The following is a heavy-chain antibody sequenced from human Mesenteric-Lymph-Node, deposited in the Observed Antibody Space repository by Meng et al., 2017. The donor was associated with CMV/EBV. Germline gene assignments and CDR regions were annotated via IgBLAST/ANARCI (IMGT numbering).Heavy chain of an antibody. V-gene: IGHV3-21*03. CDR3: TTELGYCSSTSCFAFDY. CDR1: GFTFSSYL. D-gene: IGHD2-2*01. Sequence: LSLTCAASGFTFSSYLMHWVRQAPGKGLVWVSSISSTGSYIYYANSVRGRFTISRDNAKNSLYLQMNSLKTEDTAVYYCTTELGYCSSTSCFAFDYWGQGTLVTVSS. CDR2: ISSTGSYI. J-gene: IGHJ4*02.